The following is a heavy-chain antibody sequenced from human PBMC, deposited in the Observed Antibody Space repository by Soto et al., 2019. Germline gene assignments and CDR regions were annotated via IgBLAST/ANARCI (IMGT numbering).Heavy chain of an antibody. CDR2: ISGSGGST. CDR3: AKDRGAAAGRPPYYFDF. J-gene: IGHJ4*02. CDR1: GFTFSSYA. Sequence: GGSLRLSCAASGFTFSSYAMSWVRQAPGKGLEWVSAISGSGGSTYYADSGKGRFTISRDNSKNTLYLQMNSLRAEDTAVYYCAKDRGAAAGRPPYYFDFWGQGTLVTVSS. V-gene: IGHV3-23*01. D-gene: IGHD6-13*01.